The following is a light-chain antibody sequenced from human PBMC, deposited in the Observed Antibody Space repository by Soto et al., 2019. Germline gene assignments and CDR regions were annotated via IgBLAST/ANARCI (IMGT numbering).Light chain of an antibody. CDR2: GAS. Sequence: EIVLTQSPDTLSLSPGERATVSCRASQSVSNNDLAWYQQRPGQAPRLLLYGASTRHTGIPDRFSGSGSGTEFTLTISRLEPEDFAVYYCHHYGSSPPYTFGQGTKLDIK. CDR1: QSVSNND. J-gene: IGKJ2*01. CDR3: HHYGSSPPYT. V-gene: IGKV3-20*01.